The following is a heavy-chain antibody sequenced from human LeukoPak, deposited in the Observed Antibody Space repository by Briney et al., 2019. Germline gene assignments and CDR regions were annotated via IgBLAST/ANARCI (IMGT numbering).Heavy chain of an antibody. CDR1: GGSICSGSYY. J-gene: IGHJ6*02. Sequence: PSHTLALTCTVSGGSICSGSYYWSWIRQPAGKTLEWIGRIYTSGNTNYNPSVKSRVTISVDTSKNQFSLKLSSVTVADTAVYYCAAVADTADYYGMDVWGQGTTVTVSS. D-gene: IGHD6-19*01. CDR3: AAVADTADYYGMDV. V-gene: IGHV4-61*02. CDR2: IYTSGNT.